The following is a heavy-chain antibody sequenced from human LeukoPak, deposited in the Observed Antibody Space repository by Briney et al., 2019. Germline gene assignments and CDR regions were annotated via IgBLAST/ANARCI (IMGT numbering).Heavy chain of an antibody. CDR2: IRYDGSNK. CDR3: AKENNWNDGRFNYFDY. D-gene: IGHD1-20*01. Sequence: GGSLRLSCAASGFTFSDYYMSWIRQAPGKGLEWVAFIRYDGSNKYYADSVKGRFTISRDNSKNTLYLQMNSLRAEDTAVYYCAKENNWNDGRFNYFDYWGQGTLVTVSS. CDR1: GFTFSDYY. J-gene: IGHJ4*02. V-gene: IGHV3-30*02.